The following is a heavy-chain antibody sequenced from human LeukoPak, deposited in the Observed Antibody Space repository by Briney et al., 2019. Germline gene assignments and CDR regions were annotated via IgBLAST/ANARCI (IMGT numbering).Heavy chain of an antibody. CDR3: GTGNFNGWIDH. CDR2: ISTDGSST. Sequence: PGGSLRLSCAASGFTFRSYWMHWVGQAPGKGLVWVSRISTDGSSTKYADFVEGRFTISRDNAKNTLYLQMNSLRAEDTAAYYCGTGNFNGWIDHWGRGTLVTVSP. V-gene: IGHV3-74*01. D-gene: IGHD5-24*01. CDR1: GFTFRSYW. J-gene: IGHJ4*02.